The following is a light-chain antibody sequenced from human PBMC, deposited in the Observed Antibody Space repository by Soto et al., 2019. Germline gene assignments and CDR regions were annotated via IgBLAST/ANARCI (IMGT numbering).Light chain of an antibody. J-gene: IGLJ2*01. CDR1: SSNIGARYD. CDR2: GNN. CDR3: QSYDTSLSGML. V-gene: IGLV1-40*01. Sequence: SVLTQPPSVSGAPGQRVTISCTGTSSNIGARYDVHWYQQLPGTAPKLLIYGNNYRPSGVPDRFSGSRSDTSASLAITGLQAEDEADYYCQSYDTSLSGMLFGGGTQLTVL.